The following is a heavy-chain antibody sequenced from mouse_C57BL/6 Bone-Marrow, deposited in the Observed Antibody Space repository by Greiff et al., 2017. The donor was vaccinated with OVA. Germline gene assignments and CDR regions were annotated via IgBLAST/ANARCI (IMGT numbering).Heavy chain of an antibody. CDR3: ARPPYYGSDAMDY. Sequence: EVQLVESGGDLVKPGGSLKLSCAASGFTFSSYGMSWVRQTPDKRLEWVATISSGGSYTYYPDSVKGRFTISRDNAKNTLYLQMSSLKSEDTAMDYCARPPYYGSDAMDYWGQGTSVTVSS. D-gene: IGHD1-1*01. CDR1: GFTFSSYG. CDR2: ISSGGSYT. J-gene: IGHJ4*01. V-gene: IGHV5-6*01.